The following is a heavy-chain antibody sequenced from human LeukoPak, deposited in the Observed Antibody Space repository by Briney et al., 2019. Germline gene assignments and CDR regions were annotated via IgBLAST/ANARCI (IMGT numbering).Heavy chain of an antibody. CDR1: GFTFSSYW. Sequence: PGGSLRLSCAASGFTFSSYWMSWVRQAPGKGLEWVANIKQDGSEKYYVDSVKGRFTISRDNAKNSLYLQMNSLRAEDTAVYYCAKSRGILTGYPPDYWGQGTLVTVSS. CDR3: AKSRGILTGYPPDY. D-gene: IGHD3-9*01. J-gene: IGHJ4*02. CDR2: IKQDGSEK. V-gene: IGHV3-7*03.